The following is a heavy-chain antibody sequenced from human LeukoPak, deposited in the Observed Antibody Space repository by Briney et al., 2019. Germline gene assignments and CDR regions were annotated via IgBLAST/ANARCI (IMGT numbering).Heavy chain of an antibody. CDR3: AKGGSQKYYYDSSGSPFDP. CDR1: GSTFSSYA. V-gene: IGHV3-23*01. CDR2: ISGSGGST. J-gene: IGHJ5*02. D-gene: IGHD3-22*01. Sequence: GGSLRLSCAASGSTFSSYAMSWVRQAPGKGLEWVSAISGSGGSTYYADSVKGRFTISRDNSKNTLYLQMNSLRAEDTAVYYCAKGGSQKYYYDSSGSPFDPWGQGTLVTVSS.